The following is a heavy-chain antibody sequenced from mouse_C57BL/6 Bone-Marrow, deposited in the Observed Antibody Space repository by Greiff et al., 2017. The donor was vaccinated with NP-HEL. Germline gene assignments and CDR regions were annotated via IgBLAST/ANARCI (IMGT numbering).Heavy chain of an antibody. D-gene: IGHD2-1*01. CDR1: GYSITSGYY. CDR3: AREGYGNEDY. J-gene: IGHJ2*01. CDR2: ISYDGSN. V-gene: IGHV3-6*01. Sequence: ESGPGLVKPSQSLSLTCSVTGYSITSGYYWNWIRQFPGNKLEWMGYISYDGSNNYNPSLKNRISITRDTSKNQFFLKLNSVTTEDTATYYCAREGYGNEDYWGQGTTLTVSS.